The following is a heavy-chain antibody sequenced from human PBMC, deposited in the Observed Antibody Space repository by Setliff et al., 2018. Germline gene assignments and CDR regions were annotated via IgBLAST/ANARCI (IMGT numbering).Heavy chain of an antibody. J-gene: IGHJ5*02. D-gene: IGHD6-19*01. CDR1: GFNFRTYW. Sequence: PSETLSLSCAATGFNFRTYWMHWVRQGPGKGPEWVARTNSDGSTASYADSVKGRFTISRDNARNTVYLQMNRLRGEDTAVYFCARDYDGRYFDPWGQGTLVTVSS. CDR3: ARDYDGRYFDP. V-gene: IGHV3-74*01. CDR2: TNSDGSTA.